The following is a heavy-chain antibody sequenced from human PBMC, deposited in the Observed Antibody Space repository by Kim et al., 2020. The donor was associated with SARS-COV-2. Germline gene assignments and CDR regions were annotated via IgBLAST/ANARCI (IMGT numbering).Heavy chain of an antibody. D-gene: IGHD3-10*01. V-gene: IGHV1-18*03. CDR2: INTRKGDT. J-gene: IGHJ4*02. CDR1: DYSYSGSG. Sequence: ASVKVSCKTSDYSYSGSGFSWVRQAPGQGLEWMGWINTRKGDTNYVQKFQDRVTMTTGSSTTTAYMELRNLKSDDMAVYYCVRGTWGDVNDYWGPGTLVT. CDR3: VRGTWGDVNDY.